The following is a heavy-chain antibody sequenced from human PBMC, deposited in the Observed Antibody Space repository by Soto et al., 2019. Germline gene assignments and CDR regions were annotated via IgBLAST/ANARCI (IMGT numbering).Heavy chain of an antibody. J-gene: IGHJ5*02. V-gene: IGHV1-69*13. CDR1: GGTFNNNG. Sequence: ASVKVSCKASGGTFNNNGVTWVRQAPGQGLEWMGGLIPIFGTGSYAQRFQGRVTLIADESTSTAYMELNSLRSEDTAVYYCAIDRMHFDRNGYSGRRLLHPCGQGTLVTVSS. CDR3: AIDRMHFDRNGYSGRRLLHP. CDR2: LIPIFGTG. D-gene: IGHD3-22*01.